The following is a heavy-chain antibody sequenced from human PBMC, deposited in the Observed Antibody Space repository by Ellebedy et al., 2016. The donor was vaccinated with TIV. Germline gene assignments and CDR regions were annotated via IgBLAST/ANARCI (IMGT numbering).Heavy chain of an antibody. Sequence: MPSETLSLTCVISGDSVSNNSAAWNWIRQSPSRGLEWLGRTYYRSSRFNDYGLSVKGRITIKPDTSKNQFSLQLNDVTPDDTAVYYCAREMASDVGWYFHLWGRGTLVTVSS. V-gene: IGHV6-1*01. CDR1: GDSVSNNSAA. J-gene: IGHJ2*01. CDR3: AREMASDVGWYFHL. D-gene: IGHD2-8*01. CDR2: TYYRSSRFN.